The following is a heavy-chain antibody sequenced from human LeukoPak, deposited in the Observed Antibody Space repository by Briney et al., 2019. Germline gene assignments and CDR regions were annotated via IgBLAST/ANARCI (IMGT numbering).Heavy chain of an antibody. V-gene: IGHV4-59*01. CDR1: SGSIIGYY. CDR3: ARDRAAGTLDF. CDR2: IQYSGTT. D-gene: IGHD6-13*01. Sequence: PSETLSLTCTVSSGSIIGYYWAWIRQPPGKGLEWIGYIQYSGTTEYNPSLASRATISVETAKAQFSLNLRSVTAADTAVYYCARDRAAGTLDFWGQGTLVTVSS. J-gene: IGHJ4*02.